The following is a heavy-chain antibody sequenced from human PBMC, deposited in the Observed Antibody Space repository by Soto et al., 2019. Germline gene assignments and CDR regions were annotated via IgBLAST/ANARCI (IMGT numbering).Heavy chain of an antibody. CDR1: GFPFSTYT. CDR2: IYGGGDGI. CDR3: AKDRQTAGFWPFDH. Sequence: EVQLVESGGGLVQPGGSLRLSCVGSGFPFSTYTMSWVRQAPGQGLEWLSGIYGGGDGISYADSVKGRFTISRDNSRSTLYLQMNSLRSDDTAIYYCAKDRQTAGFWPFDHWGRGTLIVVSS. V-gene: IGHV3-23*04. D-gene: IGHD3-3*01. J-gene: IGHJ4*02.